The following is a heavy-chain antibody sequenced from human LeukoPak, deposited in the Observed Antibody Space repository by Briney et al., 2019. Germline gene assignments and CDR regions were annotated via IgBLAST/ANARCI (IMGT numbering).Heavy chain of an antibody. D-gene: IGHD4-17*01. CDR1: GGSISSSNW. Sequence: TLSLTCAVSGGSISSSNWWSWVRQPPGKGLEWIGEIYHSGSTNYNPSLKSRVTISVDRSKNQFSLKLSSVTAADTAVYYCARGHDYGDYAHFDYWGQGTLVTVSS. V-gene: IGHV4-4*02. J-gene: IGHJ4*02. CDR2: IYHSGST. CDR3: ARGHDYGDYAHFDY.